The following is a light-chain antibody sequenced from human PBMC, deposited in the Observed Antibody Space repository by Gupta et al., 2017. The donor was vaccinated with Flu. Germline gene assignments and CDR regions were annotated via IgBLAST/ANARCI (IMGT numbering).Light chain of an antibody. V-gene: IGLV1-44*01. CDR1: SSNIGRNT. CDR2: RND. CDR3: EASDDSLDVHV. Sequence: QSVLYHPPSASGTPGQRVTIPCSGSSSNIGRNTANWYQQFPGPAPKLLMYRNDHRPSGVPDRFSGSKSGTSASLAIAGLQSEDEADYYCEASDDSLDVHVFGAGTRLTVL. J-gene: IGLJ2*01.